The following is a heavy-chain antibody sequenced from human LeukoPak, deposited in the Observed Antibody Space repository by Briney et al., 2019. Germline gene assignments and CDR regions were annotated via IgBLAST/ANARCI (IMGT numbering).Heavy chain of an antibody. D-gene: IGHD6-19*01. CDR1: GGSISSYY. Sequence: SETLFLTCTVSGGSISSYYWSWIRQPAGKGLEWIGYIYYSGSTNYNPSLKSRVTISVDTSKNQFSLKLSSVTAADTAVYYCARVKSSGWYYFDYWGQGTLVTVSS. CDR2: IYYSGST. J-gene: IGHJ4*02. V-gene: IGHV4-59*01. CDR3: ARVKSSGWYYFDY.